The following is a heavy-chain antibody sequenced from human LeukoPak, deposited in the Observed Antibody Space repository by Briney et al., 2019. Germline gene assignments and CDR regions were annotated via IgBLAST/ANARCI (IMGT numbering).Heavy chain of an antibody. CDR1: GGSISSGDYY. D-gene: IGHD5-12*01. CDR3: AREGVSGYDWGPFDY. V-gene: IGHV4-30-4*01. J-gene: IGHJ4*02. CDR2: IYYSGST. Sequence: PSETLSLTCTVSGGSISSGDYYWRWIRQPPGKGLEWIGYIYYSGSTYYNPSLKSRATISVDTSKNQFSLKLSSVTAADTAVYYCAREGVSGYDWGPFDYWGQGTLVTVSS.